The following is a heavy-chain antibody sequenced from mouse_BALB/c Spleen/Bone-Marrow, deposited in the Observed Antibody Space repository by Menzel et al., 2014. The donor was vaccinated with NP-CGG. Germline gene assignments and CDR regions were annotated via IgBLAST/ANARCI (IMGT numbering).Heavy chain of an antibody. D-gene: IGHD4-1*01. Sequence: VQLQQSGAELVRPGSSVKISRKASGYAFSSYWMNWVKQRPGQGLEWIGQIYPGDGDTNYNGKFKGKATLTADKSSSTAYMQLSSLTSEDSAVYFCARSELGRYYAMDYWGQGTSVTVSS. J-gene: IGHJ4*01. CDR2: IYPGDGDT. V-gene: IGHV1-80*01. CDR3: ARSELGRYYAMDY. CDR1: GYAFSSYW.